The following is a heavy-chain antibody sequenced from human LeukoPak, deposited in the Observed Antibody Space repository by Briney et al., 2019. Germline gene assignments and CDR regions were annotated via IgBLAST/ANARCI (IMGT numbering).Heavy chain of an antibody. CDR3: AKDWPLPRGIAAAGTLDY. CDR1: GFTFSSYG. Sequence: GGSLRLSCAASGFTFSSYGMHWVRQAPGKGLEWVAFIRYDGSNKYYADSVKGRFTISRDNSKNTLYLQMNSLRAEDTAVYYCAKDWPLPRGIAAAGTLDYWGQGTLVTVSS. CDR2: IRYDGSNK. J-gene: IGHJ4*02. V-gene: IGHV3-30*02. D-gene: IGHD6-13*01.